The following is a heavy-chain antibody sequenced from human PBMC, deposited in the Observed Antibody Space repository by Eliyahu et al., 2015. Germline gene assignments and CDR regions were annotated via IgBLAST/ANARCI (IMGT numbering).Heavy chain of an antibody. J-gene: IGHJ3*02. CDR2: IGTAGDP. Sequence: EVQLVESGGGLVQPGGSLRLSCAASGFTFSXYDMHWVRQATGNGLAWVSAIGTAGDPYYPGSVKGRFTISRENAKNSLYLQMNSLRAGDTAVYYCARAGYDSSGYSGAFDIWGQGTMVTVSS. CDR3: ARAGYDSSGYSGAFDI. CDR1: GFTFSXYD. V-gene: IGHV3-13*05. D-gene: IGHD3-22*01.